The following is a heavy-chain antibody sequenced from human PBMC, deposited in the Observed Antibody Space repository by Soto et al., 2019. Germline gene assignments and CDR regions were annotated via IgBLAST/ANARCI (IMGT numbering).Heavy chain of an antibody. J-gene: IGHJ4*02. CDR2: ISAYNGNT. D-gene: IGHD6-19*01. Sequence: ASVKVSCKASGYTFTSYGISWLRQAPGQGLEWMGWISAYNGNTNYAQKLQGRVTMTTDTSTSTAYMELRSLRSDDTAVYYCERDKRSSGWTDFDYWGQGTLVTVSS. CDR1: GYTFTSYG. CDR3: ERDKRSSGWTDFDY. V-gene: IGHV1-18*01.